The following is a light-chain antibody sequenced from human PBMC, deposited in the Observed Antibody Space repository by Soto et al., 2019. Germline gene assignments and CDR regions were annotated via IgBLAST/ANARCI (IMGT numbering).Light chain of an antibody. CDR2: DAS. V-gene: IGKV1-5*01. CDR3: QQYHNYPRT. J-gene: IGKJ1*01. Sequence: IKMYLSPSTLSAYIEDRVTITCRASESIRTWLAWYQHKPGKAPKFLIYDASSLESGVPSRFSGSGSGTEFTLTISNLQPDDFATYFCQQYHNYPRTFGQGTIVDIK. CDR1: ESIRTW.